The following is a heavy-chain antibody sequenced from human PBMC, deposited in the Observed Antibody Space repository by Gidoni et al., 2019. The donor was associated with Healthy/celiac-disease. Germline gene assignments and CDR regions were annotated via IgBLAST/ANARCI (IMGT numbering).Heavy chain of an antibody. CDR1: GFTFISYG. D-gene: IGHD1-1*01. Sequence: QVQLVESGGGVVQPGRYLRLSCAASGFTFISYGIHWVRQAPGKGLEWVAVIWYDGSNKYYADSVKGRFTISRDNSKNTLYLQMNSMRAEDTAVYYCARESRTTPSDYWGQGTLVTVSS. V-gene: IGHV3-33*01. CDR3: ARESRTTPSDY. CDR2: IWYDGSNK. J-gene: IGHJ4*02.